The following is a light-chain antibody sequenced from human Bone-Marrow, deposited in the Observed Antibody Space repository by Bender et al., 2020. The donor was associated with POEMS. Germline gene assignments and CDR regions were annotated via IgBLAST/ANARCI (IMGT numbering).Light chain of an antibody. CDR3: GAWEAGLGGGV. V-gene: IGLV1-44*01. Sequence: QSVLTQPPSASGTPGQRVTISCSGSNSNIGTNAVNWYQQFPGTAPKLLIYSDNQRPYGVPDRFYALKSGTSASLASSGLQSEDEADYYCGAWEAGLGGGVFGGETKLTVL. CDR1: NSNIGTNA. J-gene: IGLJ3*02. CDR2: SDN.